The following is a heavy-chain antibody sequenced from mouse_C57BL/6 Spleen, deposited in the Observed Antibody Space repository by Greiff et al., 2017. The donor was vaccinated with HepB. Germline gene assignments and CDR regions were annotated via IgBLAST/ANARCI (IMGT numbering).Heavy chain of an antibody. V-gene: IGHV1-55*01. CDR2: IYPGSGST. D-gene: IGHD3-3*01. CDR3: AREGHGGSLYYFDY. Sequence: VQLQQPGAELVKPGASVKMSCKASGYTFTSYWITWVKQRPGQGLEWIGDIYPGSGSTNYNEKFKSKATLTVDTSASTAYMQLSSLPSEDSAVYYCAREGHGGSLYYFDYWGQGTTLTVSS. CDR1: GYTFTSYW. J-gene: IGHJ2*01.